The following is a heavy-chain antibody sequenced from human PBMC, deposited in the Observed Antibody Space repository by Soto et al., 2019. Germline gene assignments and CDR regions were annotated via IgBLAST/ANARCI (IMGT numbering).Heavy chain of an antibody. CDR3: ARESDSGSYYFER. CDR1: GGSVSSGSYY. Sequence: SLTCSVSGGSVSSGSYYWSWIRQPPGKVREWIGYIYNSGSTNYKPSLKSRVTISVDTSKNHLSLRMSSVTAADTAVYYCARESDSGSYYFERWGRGTLVTVSS. D-gene: IGHD3-10*01. J-gene: IGHJ4*02. CDR2: IYNSGST. V-gene: IGHV4-61*03.